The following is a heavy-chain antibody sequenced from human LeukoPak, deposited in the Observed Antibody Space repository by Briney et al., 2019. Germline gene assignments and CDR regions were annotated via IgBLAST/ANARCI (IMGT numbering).Heavy chain of an antibody. D-gene: IGHD4-17*01. V-gene: IGHV3-30-3*01. CDR2: ISYDGSNK. J-gene: IGHJ4*02. CDR3: ARDSPYGDYVGYFDY. Sequence: GGSLRLSCAASGFTFSSYAMHWVRQAPGKGLEWEAVISYDGSNKYYADSVKGRFTISRDNSKNTLYLQMNSLRAEDTAVYYCARDSPYGDYVGYFDYWGQGTLVTVSS. CDR1: GFTFSSYA.